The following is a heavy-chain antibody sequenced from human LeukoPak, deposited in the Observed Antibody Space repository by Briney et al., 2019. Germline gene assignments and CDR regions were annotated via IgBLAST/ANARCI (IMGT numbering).Heavy chain of an antibody. D-gene: IGHD3-10*01. CDR3: ARGGYYGSGSNPFDY. CDR1: GFTFSSYW. V-gene: IGHV3-74*01. J-gene: IGHJ4*02. Sequence: GGSLRLSCAASGFTFSSYWMHWVRQAPGKGLVWVSRIDTDGSSTNYADSVKGRFTISRDNAKDTLYLQVNSLRAEDTAVYYCARGGYYGSGSNPFDYWGQGTLVTVSS. CDR2: IDTDGSST.